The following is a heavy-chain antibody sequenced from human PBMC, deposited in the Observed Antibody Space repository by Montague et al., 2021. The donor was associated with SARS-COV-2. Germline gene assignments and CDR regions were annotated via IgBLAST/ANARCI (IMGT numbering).Heavy chain of an antibody. D-gene: IGHD4-11*01. J-gene: IGHJ3*01. Sequence: SETLSLTCTVSGGSITSSTYYWGWIRQPPGKGLEWIVSIYYGGNNFYNSSLKSRVAISVDTSKNHFSLKLSSVTAADTAVYYCARTVGSDDVFDVWGQGTMVTVYS. CDR2: IYYGGNN. CDR3: ARTVGSDDVFDV. CDR1: GGSITSSTYY. V-gene: IGHV4-39*02.